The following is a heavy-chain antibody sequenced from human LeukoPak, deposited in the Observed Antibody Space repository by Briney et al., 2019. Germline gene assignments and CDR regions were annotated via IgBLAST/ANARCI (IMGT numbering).Heavy chain of an antibody. CDR1: GFAFFNYA. V-gene: IGHV3-64*01. CDR3: GCAATVAQIDY. CDR2: ISYNGGST. D-gene: IGHD4-23*01. Sequence: PGGSLRLSCAASGFAFFNYAMHWVRQAPGKGLEYVSVISYNGGSTYYANSVRGRFTISRDNSKNTLYLQMGSLRAEDMAVYYCGCAATVAQIDYWGQGTLVTVSS. J-gene: IGHJ4*02.